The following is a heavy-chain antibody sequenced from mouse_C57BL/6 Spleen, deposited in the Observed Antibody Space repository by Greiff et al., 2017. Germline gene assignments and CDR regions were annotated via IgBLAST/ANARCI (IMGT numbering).Heavy chain of an antibody. V-gene: IGHV3-6*01. D-gene: IGHD1-1*01. CDR2: ISYDGSN. CDR3: ARIDYGRGGY. Sequence: EVQLQQSGPGLVKPSQSLSLTCSVTGYSITSGYYWNWIRQFPGNKLEWMGYISYDGSNNYNPSLKNRISITRDTSKNQFFLKLNSVTTEDTATYYCARIDYGRGGYGGQGTTLTVSS. CDR1: GYSITSGYY. J-gene: IGHJ2*01.